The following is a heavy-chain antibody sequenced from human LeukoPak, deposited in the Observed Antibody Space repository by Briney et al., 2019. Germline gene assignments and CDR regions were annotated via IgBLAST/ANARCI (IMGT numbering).Heavy chain of an antibody. J-gene: IGHJ5*02. Sequence: SETLSLTCTVSGGSISSYYWSWIRQPPEKGLEWIGYIYYSGSTNYNPSLKSRVTISVDTSKNQFSLKLSSVTAADTAVYYCARDQGNGLFDPWGQGTLVTVSS. CDR1: GGSISSYY. D-gene: IGHD1-1*01. CDR2: IYYSGST. CDR3: ARDQGNGLFDP. V-gene: IGHV4-59*01.